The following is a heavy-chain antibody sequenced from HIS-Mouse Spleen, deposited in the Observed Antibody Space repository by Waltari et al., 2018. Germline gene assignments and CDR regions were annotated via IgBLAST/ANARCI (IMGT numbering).Heavy chain of an antibody. CDR2: ISYDGSNK. Sequence: QVQLVESGGGVVQPGRSLRLSCAASGFTFSSDGLHWVGQAPGKGLEWVAVISYDGSNKYYADSVKGRFTISRDNSKNTLYLQMNSLRAEDTAVYYCAKVNSGSYYFDYWGQGTLVTVSS. CDR3: AKVNSGSYYFDY. V-gene: IGHV3-30*18. D-gene: IGHD1-26*01. CDR1: GFTFSSDG. J-gene: IGHJ4*02.